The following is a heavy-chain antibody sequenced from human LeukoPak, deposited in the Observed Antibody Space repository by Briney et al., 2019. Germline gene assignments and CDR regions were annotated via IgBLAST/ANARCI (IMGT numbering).Heavy chain of an antibody. CDR3: ARVYCSSTICYADYYYHMDV. Sequence: GGSLRLSCAASGFTFSPYSMNWVRQAPGKGLEWVSSISGDSAYIYYADSVKGRFTISRDNAKNTLYLQMNSLRVEDTAVYYCARVYCSSTICYADYYYHMDVWGKGTTVTISS. CDR1: GFTFSPYS. V-gene: IGHV3-21*01. J-gene: IGHJ6*03. CDR2: ISGDSAYI. D-gene: IGHD2-2*01.